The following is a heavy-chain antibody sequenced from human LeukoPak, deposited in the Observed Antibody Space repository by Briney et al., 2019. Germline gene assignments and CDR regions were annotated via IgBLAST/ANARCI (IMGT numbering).Heavy chain of an antibody. Sequence: GGSLRLSCAASGFTFSSYWMSWVRQAPGKGLEWVANIKQDGSEKYYVDSVKGRFTISRDNAKNSLYLQMNSLRAEDTAVYYCARDPIYCGGDCYSSYYYGMDVWGQGTTVTVSS. CDR1: GFTFSSYW. J-gene: IGHJ6*02. CDR2: IKQDGSEK. D-gene: IGHD2-21*02. CDR3: ARDPIYCGGDCYSSYYYGMDV. V-gene: IGHV3-7*03.